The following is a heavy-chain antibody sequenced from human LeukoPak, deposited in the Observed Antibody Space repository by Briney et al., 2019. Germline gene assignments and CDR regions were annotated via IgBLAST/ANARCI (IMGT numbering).Heavy chain of an antibody. V-gene: IGHV3-21*01. CDR2: ITTSSNYI. D-gene: IGHD3-3*01. Sequence: PGGSLRLSCAASGFTFSSYSMTWVRQAPRKGLEWVSSITTSSNYIDYADSVKGRFTISRDNAKNSLYLQMNSLRAEDTAVCYCARDLNFWSSYSTRGFDYWGQGTLVTVSS. J-gene: IGHJ4*01. CDR1: GFTFSSYS. CDR3: ARDLNFWSSYSTRGFDY.